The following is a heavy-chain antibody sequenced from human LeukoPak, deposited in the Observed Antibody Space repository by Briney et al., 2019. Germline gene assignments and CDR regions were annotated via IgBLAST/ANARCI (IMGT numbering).Heavy chain of an antibody. CDR1: GFTFSSHW. D-gene: IGHD1-7*01. V-gene: IGHV3-74*01. Sequence: GGSLRLSCADSGFTFSSHWMHWVRQAPGKGLAWVSRIKYDASSTSYADSVKGRFTISRDNAKNSLYLQMNSLRAEDTAVYYCARGADVTGTGFDYWGQGALVTVSS. CDR3: ARGADVTGTGFDY. CDR2: IKYDASST. J-gene: IGHJ4*02.